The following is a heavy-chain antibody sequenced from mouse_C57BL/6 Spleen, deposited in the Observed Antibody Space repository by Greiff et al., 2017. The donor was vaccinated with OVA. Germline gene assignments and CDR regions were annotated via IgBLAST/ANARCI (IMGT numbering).Heavy chain of an antibody. CDR3: AREGILLAMDY. V-gene: IGHV1-61*01. D-gene: IGHD6-5*01. CDR2: IYPSDSET. Sequence: QVQLKQPGAELVRPGSSVKLSCKASGYTFTSYWMDWVKQRPGQGLEWIGNIYPSDSETHYNQKFKDKATLTVDKSSSTAYMQLSSLTSEDSAVYYCAREGILLAMDYWGQGTSVTVSS. CDR1: GYTFTSYW. J-gene: IGHJ4*01.